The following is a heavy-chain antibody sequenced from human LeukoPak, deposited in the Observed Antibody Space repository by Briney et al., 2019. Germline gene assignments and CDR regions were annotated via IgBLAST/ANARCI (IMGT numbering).Heavy chain of an antibody. CDR1: GGSISSSSYY. CDR3: ARERGENYDILTGYYTRYFDY. J-gene: IGHJ4*02. CDR2: IYYSGST. D-gene: IGHD3-9*01. Sequence: SETLSLTCTVSGGSISSSSYYWGWIRQPPGKGLEWIGSIYYSGSTYYNPSLKSRVTISVDTSKNQFSLKLSSVTAADTAVYYCARERGENYDILTGYYTRYFDYWGQGTLVTVSS. V-gene: IGHV4-39*07.